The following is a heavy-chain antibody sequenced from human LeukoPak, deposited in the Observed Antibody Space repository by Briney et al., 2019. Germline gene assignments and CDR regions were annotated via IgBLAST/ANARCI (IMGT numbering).Heavy chain of an antibody. Sequence: GGSLRLSCAASGFTFSSYAMSWVRQAPGKGLEWVSAISGSGGSTYYADSVKGRFTISRDNSKNTLYLQMNSLRAEDTAVYYCAKAGTMIVVARYYFDYWGQGTLVTVSS. V-gene: IGHV3-23*01. D-gene: IGHD3-22*01. J-gene: IGHJ4*02. CDR2: ISGSGGST. CDR1: GFTFSSYA. CDR3: AKAGTMIVVARYYFDY.